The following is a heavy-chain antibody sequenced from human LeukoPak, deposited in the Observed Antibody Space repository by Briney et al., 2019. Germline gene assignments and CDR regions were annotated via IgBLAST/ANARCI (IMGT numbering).Heavy chain of an antibody. D-gene: IGHD3-22*01. CDR2: ISWHSGSI. V-gene: IGHV3-9*01. J-gene: IGHJ4*02. CDR1: GFTFDDYA. Sequence: GGSLRLSCAASGFTFDDYAMHWVRQAPGKGLEWVSGISWHSGSIGYADSVKGRFTISRDNAKNSLYLQMNSLRAEDTALYYCAKDLDYYDSSGYYDYWGQGTLVTVSS. CDR3: AKDLDYYDSSGYYDY.